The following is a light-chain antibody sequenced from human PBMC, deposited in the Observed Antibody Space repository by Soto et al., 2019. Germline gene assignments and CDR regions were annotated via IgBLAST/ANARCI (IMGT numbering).Light chain of an antibody. V-gene: IGKV1-8*01. J-gene: IGKJ1*01. CDR3: QQYYSYPTWT. CDR1: QGISSY. Sequence: AIRMTQSPSSFSASTGDRVTITCRASQGISSYLAWYQQKPGKAPKLLIYAASTLQSGVPSSFSGSGSGTDFTLTISCLQSEDFATYYCQQYYSYPTWTFGQGTKVEIK. CDR2: AAS.